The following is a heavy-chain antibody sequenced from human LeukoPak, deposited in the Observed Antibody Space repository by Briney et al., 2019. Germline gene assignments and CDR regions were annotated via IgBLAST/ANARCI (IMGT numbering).Heavy chain of an antibody. Sequence: PSETPSLTCTVSGGSISTYYWTWIRQPPGKGLEWIGYIYYSGSTNYNPSLKSRVTISVDTSKNQFSLKLSSVTAADTAVYYCARGKRSSSWASTYYFDYWGQGTLVTVSS. V-gene: IGHV4-59*12. CDR3: ARGKRSSSWASTYYFDY. CDR2: IYYSGST. D-gene: IGHD6-13*01. CDR1: GGSISTYY. J-gene: IGHJ4*02.